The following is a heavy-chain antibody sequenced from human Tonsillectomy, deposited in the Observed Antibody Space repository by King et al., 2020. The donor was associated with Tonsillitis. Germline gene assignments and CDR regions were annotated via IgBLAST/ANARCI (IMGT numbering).Heavy chain of an antibody. CDR2: IYHSGST. CDR1: GSSISSGYY. J-gene: IGHJ4*02. V-gene: IGHV4-38-2*01. Sequence: VQLQESGPGLVKPSETLSLTCAVSGSSISSGYYWGWIRQPPGKGLEWIGSIYHSGSTYYNPSLKSRVTISVDTSKNQFSLKLSSVTAADTAGYYGARASYYGDYDYWGQGTLGTVSS. D-gene: IGHD4-17*01. CDR3: ARASYYGDYDY.